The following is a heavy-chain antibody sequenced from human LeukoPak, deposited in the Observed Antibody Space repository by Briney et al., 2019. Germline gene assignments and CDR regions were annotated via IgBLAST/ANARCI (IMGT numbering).Heavy chain of an antibody. V-gene: IGHV3-33*01. J-gene: IGHJ4*02. Sequence: GGSLRLSRAASGFTFSSYGMHWVRQAPGKGLEWVAVIWYDGSNKYYADSVKGRFTISRDNSKNTLYLQMNSLRAEDTAVYYCARDVGGDGYNFDYWGQGTLVTVSS. CDR2: IWYDGSNK. CDR1: GFTFSSYG. D-gene: IGHD5-24*01. CDR3: ARDVGGDGYNFDY.